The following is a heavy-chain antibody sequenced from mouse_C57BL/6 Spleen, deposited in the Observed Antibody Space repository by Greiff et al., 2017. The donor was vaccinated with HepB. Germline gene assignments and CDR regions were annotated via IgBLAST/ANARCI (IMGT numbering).Heavy chain of an antibody. CDR3: TTTPTWDGFAY. V-gene: IGHV14-4*01. D-gene: IGHD4-1*01. J-gene: IGHJ3*01. CDR1: GFNIKDDY. CDR2: IDPENGDT. Sequence: VQLQQSGAELVRPGASVKLSCTASGFNIKDDYMHWVKQRPEQGLEWIGWIDPENGDTEYASKFQGQATITADPSSNTAYLQLSSLTSEDTAVYYCTTTPTWDGFAYWGQGTLVTVSA.